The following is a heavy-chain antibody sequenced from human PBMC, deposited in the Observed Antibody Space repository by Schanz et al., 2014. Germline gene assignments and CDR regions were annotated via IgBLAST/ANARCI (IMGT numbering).Heavy chain of an antibody. Sequence: EVQLVESGGGLIQPGGSLRLSCAASGFTVSSNYMSWVRQAPGKGLEWVAVIYSGGSTFYADSVKGRFTISRDNSKNQLSLQLTSVTAADTAVYFCAKSNYSNGRYAFDYWGQGVLVTVSS. D-gene: IGHD6-19*01. J-gene: IGHJ4*03. CDR1: GFTVSSNY. CDR2: IYSGGST. V-gene: IGHV3-53*01. CDR3: AKSNYSNGRYAFDY.